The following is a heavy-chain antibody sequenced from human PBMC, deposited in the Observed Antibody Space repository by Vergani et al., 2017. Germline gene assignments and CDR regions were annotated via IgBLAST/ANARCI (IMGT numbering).Heavy chain of an antibody. D-gene: IGHD5-24*01. J-gene: IGHJ3*02. V-gene: IGHV3-48*04. CDR2: ISSSGSTI. CDR3: ARDRGARWLQPPDAFDI. CDR1: GFPFSTYG. Sequence: VQLVESGGGVVQPGESLRLSCAASGFPFSTYGMHWVRQAPGKGLEWVSYISSSGSTIYYADSVKGRFTISRDNAKNSLYLQMNSLRAEDTAVYYCARDRGARWLQPPDAFDIWGQGTMVTVSS.